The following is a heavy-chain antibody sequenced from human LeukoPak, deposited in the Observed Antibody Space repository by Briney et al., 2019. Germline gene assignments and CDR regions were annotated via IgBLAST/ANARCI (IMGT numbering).Heavy chain of an antibody. D-gene: IGHD3-3*01. CDR1: GFTFSSYA. CDR2: ISGSGGST. CDR3: AKGGTYYDFWSGYYGGEYYFDY. Sequence: QPGRSLRLSCAASGFTFSSYAMSWVRQAPGKGLEWVSAISGSGGSTYYADSVKGRFTISRDNSKNTLYLQMNSLRAEDTAVYYCAKGGTYYDFWSGYYGGEYYFDYWGQGTLVTVSS. J-gene: IGHJ4*02. V-gene: IGHV3-23*01.